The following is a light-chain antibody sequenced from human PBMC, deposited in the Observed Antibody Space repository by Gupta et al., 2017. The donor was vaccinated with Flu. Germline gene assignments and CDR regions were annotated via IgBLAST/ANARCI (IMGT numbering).Light chain of an antibody. CDR3: QHENNSPFT. CDR2: GAS. J-gene: IGKJ4*01. Sequence: PGERITLSCRASETISSNYLAWYQQKPGQSPRLLIHGASARATGVPDRFSGSGSGTDFTLTISRREPEDFAVYYCQHENNSPFTFGGGTKVDIK. CDR1: ETISSNY. V-gene: IGKV3-20*01.